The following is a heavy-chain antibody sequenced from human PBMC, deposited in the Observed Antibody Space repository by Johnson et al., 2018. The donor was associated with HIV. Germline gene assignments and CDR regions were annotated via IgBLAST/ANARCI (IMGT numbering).Heavy chain of an antibody. V-gene: IGHV3-13*01. J-gene: IGHJ3*02. CDR2: IGTAGDT. CDR1: GFTFSSYD. Sequence: VQLVESGGGLVQPGGSLRLSCAASGFTFSSYDMHWVRQATGKGLEWVSAIGTAGDTYYPCSVKGRFTISRDDSKNTAYLQMNSLKTEDTAVYYCSYAFDIWGQGTMVTVSS. CDR3: SYAFDI.